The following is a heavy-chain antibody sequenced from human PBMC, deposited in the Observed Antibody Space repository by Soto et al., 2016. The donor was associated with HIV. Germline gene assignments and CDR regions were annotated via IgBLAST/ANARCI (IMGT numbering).Heavy chain of an antibody. D-gene: IGHD1-26*01. CDR2: ISWDGGST. J-gene: IGHJ3*02. Sequence: EVQLVESGGVVVQPGGSLRLSCAASGFTFDDYTMHWVRQAPGKGLEWVSLISWDGGSTYYVDAVKGRFTISRDNSKNSLYLQMNSLRTEDTALYYCAKDVGIGXYSWHDAFHIWGQGTMVTVSS. CDR1: GFTFDDYT. V-gene: IGHV3-43*01. CDR3: AKDVGIGXYSWHDAFHI.